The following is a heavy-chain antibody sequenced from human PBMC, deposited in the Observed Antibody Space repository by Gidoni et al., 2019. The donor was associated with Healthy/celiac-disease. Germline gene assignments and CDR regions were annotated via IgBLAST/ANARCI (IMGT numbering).Heavy chain of an antibody. J-gene: IGHJ5*02. CDR2: ISYDGSNK. CDR1: GFTFSSYA. CDR3: ARSHPMIVVVNNWFDP. Sequence: QVQLVESGGGVVQPGRYLRLSCAASGFTFSSYAMHWVRQAPGKGLEWVAVISYDGSNKYYADSVKGRFTISRDNSKNTLYLQMNSLRAEDTAVYYCARSHPMIVVVNNWFDPWGQGTLVTVSS. V-gene: IGHV3-30*04. D-gene: IGHD3-22*01.